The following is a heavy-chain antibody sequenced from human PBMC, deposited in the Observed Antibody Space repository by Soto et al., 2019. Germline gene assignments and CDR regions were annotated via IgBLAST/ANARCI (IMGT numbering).Heavy chain of an antibody. J-gene: IGHJ6*02. V-gene: IGHV4-39*01. CDR3: ARRGGRYCTSTSCYPYGMDV. CDR1: GGSISGSRHY. D-gene: IGHD2-2*01. Sequence: SETLSLTCSVSGGSISGSRHYWVWIRQPPGKGLEWIGSIYYTGSTYYNPSLKSRVTISVDTSKNQFSLNLNSVTAADTAVYYCARRGGRYCTSTSCYPYGMDVWGQGTTVTVS. CDR2: IYYTGST.